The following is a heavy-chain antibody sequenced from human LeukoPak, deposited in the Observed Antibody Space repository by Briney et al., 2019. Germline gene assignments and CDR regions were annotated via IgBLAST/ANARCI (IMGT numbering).Heavy chain of an antibody. CDR1: GFTFSSYA. D-gene: IGHD4-23*01. Sequence: SGGSLRLSCAASGFTFSSYAMHWVRQAPGKGLEWVAVISYDGSNKYYADSVKGRFTISRDNSKNTLYLQMNSLRAEDTAVYYCAKIKSFTVVTPIEYWGQGTLVTVSS. V-gene: IGHV3-30*04. J-gene: IGHJ4*02. CDR3: AKIKSFTVVTPIEY. CDR2: ISYDGSNK.